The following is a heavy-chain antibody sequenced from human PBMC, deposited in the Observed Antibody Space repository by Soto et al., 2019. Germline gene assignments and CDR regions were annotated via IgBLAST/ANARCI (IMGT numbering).Heavy chain of an antibody. CDR1: GFTFSSYA. D-gene: IGHD2-21*02. CDR2: ISYDGSNK. CDR3: AQPTRPGGDYVFY. J-gene: IGHJ4*02. Sequence: PGGSLRLSCAASGFTFSSYAMHWVRQAPGKGLEWVAVISYDGSNKYYAESVKGRFTISRDNSKNTLYLQMNSLRAEDTAVYYCAQPTRPGGDYVFYWGQGTLVTVSS. V-gene: IGHV3-30-3*01.